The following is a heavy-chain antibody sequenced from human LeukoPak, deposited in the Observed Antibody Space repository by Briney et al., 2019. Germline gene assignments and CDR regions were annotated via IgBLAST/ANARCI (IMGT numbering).Heavy chain of an antibody. Sequence: VASVKVSCKASGYTFTSYYMHGLRQPPGQGLEWMGIINPSGGSTSYPQKFQGRVTMTRDTSTSTVYMELSSLRSEDTAVYYCARAQVADTAENFDYWGQGTLVTVSS. D-gene: IGHD2-15*01. CDR1: GYTFTSYY. CDR3: ARAQVADTAENFDY. V-gene: IGHV1-46*01. J-gene: IGHJ4*02. CDR2: INPSGGST.